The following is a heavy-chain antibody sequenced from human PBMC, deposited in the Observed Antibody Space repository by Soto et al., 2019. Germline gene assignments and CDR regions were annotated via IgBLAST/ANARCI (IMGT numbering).Heavy chain of an antibody. CDR3: AKDSSNYGPSYYFDY. Sequence: EVQLVESGGGLVQPGRSLRLSCAASGFTFDDYAMHWVRQAPGKGLEWVSGISWNSGSIGYADSVKGRFTISRDNAKNSLYLQMNSLRAEDTVLYYCAKDSSNYGPSYYFDYRGLGTLVTVS. J-gene: IGHJ4*02. CDR1: GFTFDDYA. D-gene: IGHD4-4*01. V-gene: IGHV3-9*01. CDR2: ISWNSGSI.